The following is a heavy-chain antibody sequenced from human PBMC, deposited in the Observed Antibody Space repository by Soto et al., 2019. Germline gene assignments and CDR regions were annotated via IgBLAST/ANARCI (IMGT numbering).Heavy chain of an antibody. CDR2: INHSRGT. Sequence: SATLSLTCAVYGGSFSAYYWSCISQPPGKGLEWIGEINHSRGTSYNPSLKSRVTISVDTSKIQVSLKLTSVTAADRAVYYCARGGVETVDSSGFYECWGQGTQVTVSS. CDR3: ARGGVETVDSSGFYEC. J-gene: IGHJ4*02. V-gene: IGHV4-34*01. CDR1: GGSFSAYY. D-gene: IGHD3-22*01.